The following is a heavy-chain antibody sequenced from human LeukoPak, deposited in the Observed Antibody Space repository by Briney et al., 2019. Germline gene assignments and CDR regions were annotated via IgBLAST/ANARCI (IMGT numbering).Heavy chain of an antibody. J-gene: IGHJ6*03. CDR1: GYSFTTSW. Sequence: GESLKISCKVSGYSFTTSWIGWVRQMPGKGLEWMGIIYPGDSDTGYSPSFQGHVTISVDKSITTAYLQWSSLKASDTATYYCARSYYHMDVWGKGTTVTVSS. CDR3: ARSYYHMDV. CDR2: IYPGDSDT. V-gene: IGHV5-51*01.